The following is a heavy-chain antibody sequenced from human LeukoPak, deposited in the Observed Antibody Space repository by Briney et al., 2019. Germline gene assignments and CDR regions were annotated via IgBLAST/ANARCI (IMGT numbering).Heavy chain of an antibody. CDR2: INWNGGST. J-gene: IGHJ3*02. V-gene: IGHV3-20*04. CDR1: GFTFDDYG. D-gene: IGHD3-22*01. CDR3: ASGTYYYDSSGYLYAFDI. Sequence: GGSLRLSCAASGFTFDDYGMSWVRQAPGKGLEWVSGINWNGGSTGYADSVKGRFTISRDNAKNSLYLQMNSLRAEDTALYYCASGTYYYDSSGYLYAFDIWGQGTMVTVSS.